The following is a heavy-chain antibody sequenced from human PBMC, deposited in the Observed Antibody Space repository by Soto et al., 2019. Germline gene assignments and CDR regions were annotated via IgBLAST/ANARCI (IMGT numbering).Heavy chain of an antibody. D-gene: IGHD6-13*01. CDR1: GFTFSSYA. Sequence: PGGSLRLSCAASGFTFSSYAMSWVRQAPGKGLEWVSVISGGGAGTNYADSVKGRFTISRDNSKNTLYLQMNSLRPEDTAIYYCAKDRDSSTWYGWFDPWGQGTLVTVSS. V-gene: IGHV3-23*01. CDR3: AKDRDSSTWYGWFDP. J-gene: IGHJ5*02. CDR2: ISGGGAGT.